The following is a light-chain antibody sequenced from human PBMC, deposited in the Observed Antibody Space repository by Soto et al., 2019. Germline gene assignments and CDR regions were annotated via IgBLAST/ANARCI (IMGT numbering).Light chain of an antibody. J-gene: IGLJ2*01. V-gene: IGLV2-14*01. CDR1: SSDVGGYYY. CDR3: SSYGGNNNVL. CDR2: QVS. Sequence: QSALTQPASVSGSPGQSITISCTGTSSDVGGYYYVSWYQHHPGKAPKLMIYQVSNRPSGVSNRFSGSKSGNTASLTISGLQAEDEADYYCSSYGGNNNVLFGGGTKLTVL.